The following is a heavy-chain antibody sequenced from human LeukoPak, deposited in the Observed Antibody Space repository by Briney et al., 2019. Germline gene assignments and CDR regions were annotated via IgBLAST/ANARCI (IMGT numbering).Heavy chain of an antibody. V-gene: IGHV3-21*01. Sequence: GGSLRLSCAASGFTFSSYSMNWVRQAPGKGLEWVSSISSSSSYIYYADSVKGRFTISRDNAKNSLYLQMNSLRAEDTAVYYCARDLSGDYSLYYMDVWGNGTTVTVSS. CDR1: GFTFSSYS. D-gene: IGHD4-17*01. CDR3: ARDLSGDYSLYYMDV. CDR2: ISSSSSYI. J-gene: IGHJ6*03.